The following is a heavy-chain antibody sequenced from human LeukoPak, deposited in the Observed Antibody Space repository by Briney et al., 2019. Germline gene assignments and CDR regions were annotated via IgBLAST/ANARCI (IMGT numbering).Heavy chain of an antibody. CDR3: AREHHPYYYGSGSPFGGFDY. J-gene: IGHJ4*02. Sequence: GGSLRLSCAASGFTFSSYGMNWVRQAPGKGLEWVSYISSSSSTIYYADSVKGRFTISRDNAKNSLYLQMNSLRAEDTAMYYCAREHHPYYYGSGSPFGGFDYWGQGTLVTVSS. CDR1: GFTFSSYG. V-gene: IGHV3-48*01. D-gene: IGHD3-10*01. CDR2: ISSSSSTI.